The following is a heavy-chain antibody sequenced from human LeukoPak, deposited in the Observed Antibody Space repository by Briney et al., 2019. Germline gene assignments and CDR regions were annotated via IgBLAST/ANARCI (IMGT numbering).Heavy chain of an antibody. CDR1: GFTFSYYY. V-gene: IGHV3-11*01. D-gene: IGHD3-3*01. CDR3: ARVGTIFGVARYYFDY. Sequence: GGSLRLSCAASGFTFSYYYMSWIRQAPGKGLESVSYISSSGSTIYYADSVKGRFTISRDNAKNSLYLQMNSLRAEDTAVYYCARVGTIFGVARYYFDYWGQGTLVTVSS. CDR2: ISSSGSTI. J-gene: IGHJ4*02.